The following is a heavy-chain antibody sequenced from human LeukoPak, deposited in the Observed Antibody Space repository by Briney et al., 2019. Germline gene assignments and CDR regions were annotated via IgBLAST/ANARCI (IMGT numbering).Heavy chain of an antibody. D-gene: IGHD2-21*02. CDR3: ARDLGVTGNY. J-gene: IGHJ4*02. Sequence: GGSLRLSCAASGFTFSSHSMNWVRQAPGKGLEWVSYISSSSSTIYYADSVKGRFTISRDNAKNSLYLQMNSLRAEDTAVYYCARDLGVTGNYWGQGTLVTVSS. CDR1: GFTFSSHS. CDR2: ISSSSSTI. V-gene: IGHV3-48*04.